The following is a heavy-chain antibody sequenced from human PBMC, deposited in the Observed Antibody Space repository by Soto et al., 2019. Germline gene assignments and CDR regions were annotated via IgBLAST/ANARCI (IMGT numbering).Heavy chain of an antibody. CDR2: ISGSGGNT. J-gene: IGHJ1*01. V-gene: IGHV3-23*01. D-gene: IGHD1-20*01. CDR3: ANDWGPNWNDEDFHH. Sequence: EVQLLESGGGLVQPGGSLRLSCAASGFTFRNFAMSWLRQAPGKGLEWVSDISGSGGNTYYADSVKGRFTISRDNSKNRLYLQMNSLRAADTAMYYCANDWGPNWNDEDFHHWGQGTLVTVSS. CDR1: GFTFRNFA.